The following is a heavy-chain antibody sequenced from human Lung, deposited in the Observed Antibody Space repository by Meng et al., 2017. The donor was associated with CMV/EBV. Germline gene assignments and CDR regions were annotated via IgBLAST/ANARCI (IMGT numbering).Heavy chain of an antibody. J-gene: IGHJ5*02. D-gene: IGHD6-6*01. CDR2: ISYDGNNK. CDR3: ARAASSIAARTRVDWFDP. Sequence: TLSSYAMHSSRQAPGEGLDWVAVISYDGNNKYYAGSVKCRFTISRDNSKNTLYLQMNSLRAEDTAVYYCARAASSIAARTRVDWFDPWGQGTLVTVSS. CDR1: TLSSYA. V-gene: IGHV3-30-3*01.